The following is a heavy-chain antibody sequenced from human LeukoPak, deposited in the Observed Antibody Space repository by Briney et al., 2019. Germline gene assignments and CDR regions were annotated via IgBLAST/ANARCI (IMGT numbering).Heavy chain of an antibody. D-gene: IGHD5-12*01. J-gene: IGHJ3*01. CDR1: GYTFIVYY. CDR2: INPNSGGT. CDR3: ARGDVVASLEL. Sequence: HRASVKVSCKASGYTFIVYYMHWVRQAPGQGLEWMGWINPNSGGTNYAQKFQGRVTMTRDTSITTAYMELSRLRSDDTAVYYCARGDVVASLELWGQGTMVTVSS. V-gene: IGHV1-2*02.